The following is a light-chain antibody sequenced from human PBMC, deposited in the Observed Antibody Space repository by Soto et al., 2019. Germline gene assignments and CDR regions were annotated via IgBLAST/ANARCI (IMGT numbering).Light chain of an antibody. CDR2: MGF. J-gene: IGKJ4*01. V-gene: IGKV2-28*01. CDR3: MQALESPPT. Sequence: DIVMTQSPLSLPVTPGEPASISCRSSQSLLNRNGQNCLDWYLQKPGQSPQLLIHMGFIRASGVPDRFSGSASGTYFTLTISRVEAEDVGVYYCMQALESPPTFGGGTKVKIK. CDR1: QSLLNRNGQNC.